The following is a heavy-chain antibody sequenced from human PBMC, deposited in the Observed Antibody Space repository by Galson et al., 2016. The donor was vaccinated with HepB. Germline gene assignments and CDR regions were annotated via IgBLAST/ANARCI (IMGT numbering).Heavy chain of an antibody. CDR2: LSGEGRTH. V-gene: IGHV3-30-3*02. D-gene: IGHD2/OR15-2a*01. CDR3: AKRHEYCPPVGCSVDY. J-gene: IGHJ4*02. Sequence: SLRLSCAVSGFTFKDYSMHWVRQAPGKGLGWVAVLSGEGRTHYYADSVKGRFTISRDNSNNMLFLQMDSLRPDDTAVYYCAKRHEYCPPVGCSVDYWGQGTLVSVSS. CDR1: GFTFKDYS.